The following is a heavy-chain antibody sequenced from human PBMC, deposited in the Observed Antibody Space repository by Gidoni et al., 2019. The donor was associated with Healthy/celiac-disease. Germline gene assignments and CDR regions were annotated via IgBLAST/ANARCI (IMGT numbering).Heavy chain of an antibody. J-gene: IGHJ3*02. D-gene: IGHD1-26*01. CDR1: GCSISSYY. V-gene: IGHV4-4*07. CDR2: IYTSGST. Sequence: HVQLQESGPGLVKPSGTLSLTCTVSGCSISSYYWSWIRQPAGKGLEWIGRIYTSGSTNYNPSLQSRVTMSVDTSKNQFSLKLSSVTAADTAVYYCASNDIVGEDAFDIWGQGTMVTVSS. CDR3: ASNDIVGEDAFDI.